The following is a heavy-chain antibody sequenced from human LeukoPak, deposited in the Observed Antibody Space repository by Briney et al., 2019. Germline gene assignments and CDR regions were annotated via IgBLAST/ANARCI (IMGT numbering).Heavy chain of an antibody. V-gene: IGHV3-21*01. D-gene: IGHD3-10*01. Sequence: GGSLRLSCAASGFTFSSYSMNWVREAPGKGVEWVSSICSSSSYIYYAASVKGRFTISKDNAKNSLYLQMNSLRAEDTAVYYCARGRFGELLLVSGYYFDYWGQGTLVTVSS. CDR2: ICSSSSYI. J-gene: IGHJ4*02. CDR1: GFTFSSYS. CDR3: ARGRFGELLLVSGYYFDY.